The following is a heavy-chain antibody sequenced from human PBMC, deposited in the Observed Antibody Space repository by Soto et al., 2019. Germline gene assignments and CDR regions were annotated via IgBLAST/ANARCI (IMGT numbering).Heavy chain of an antibody. CDR2: ISSSSSYI. CDR3: ARDIEGVFDY. Sequence: GGSLRLSCAASGFTFSSYSMNWVRQAPGKGLEWVSSISSSSSYIYYADSVKGRFTISRDNAKKSLYLQMNSLRAEDTAVYYCARDIEGVFDYWGQGTLVTVSS. CDR1: GFTFSSYS. J-gene: IGHJ4*02. D-gene: IGHD3-16*01. V-gene: IGHV3-21*01.